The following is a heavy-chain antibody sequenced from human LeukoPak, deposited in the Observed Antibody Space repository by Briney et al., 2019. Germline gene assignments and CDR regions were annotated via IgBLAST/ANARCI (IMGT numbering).Heavy chain of an antibody. Sequence: DPSGTLSLTCAVSGGSISSSNWWSWVRQPPGKGLEWIGEIYHSGSTNYNPSLKSRVTISVDTSKNQFSLKLSSVTAADTAVYYCARLNDILTGYYWYWGQGTLVTVSS. D-gene: IGHD3-9*01. CDR2: IYHSGST. CDR1: GGSISSSNW. J-gene: IGHJ4*02. CDR3: ARLNDILTGYYWY. V-gene: IGHV4-4*02.